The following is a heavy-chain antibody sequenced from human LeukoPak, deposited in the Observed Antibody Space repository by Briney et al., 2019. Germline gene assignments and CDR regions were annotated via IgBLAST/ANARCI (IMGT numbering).Heavy chain of an antibody. J-gene: IGHJ1*01. Sequence: SETLSLTCTVSGDSISSYYWSWIRQPPGKGLEWIGYIYYSGSTNYNPSLKSRVTISVDTSKNQFSLKLSSVAAADTAVYYCASSIVVVTAGEYFQHWGQGTLVTVSS. D-gene: IGHD2-21*02. CDR3: ASSIVVVTAGEYFQH. CDR2: IYYSGST. CDR1: GDSISSYY. V-gene: IGHV4-59*01.